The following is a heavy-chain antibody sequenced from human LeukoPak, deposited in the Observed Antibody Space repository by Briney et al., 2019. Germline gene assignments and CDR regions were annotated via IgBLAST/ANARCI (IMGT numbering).Heavy chain of an antibody. CDR1: GGSLRSSGHW. J-gene: IGHJ4*02. Sequence: SETLSLTCTVSGGSLRSSGHWWVWIRQPPGKGLEWIGSIHYSGNTYYNPSLKSRVTISVDTSKSQFSLKLSSVTAADTAVYYCARRKTGTMEDYWGQGTLVTVSS. CDR2: IHYSGNT. CDR3: ARRKTGTMEDY. V-gene: IGHV4-39*01. D-gene: IGHD1-7*01.